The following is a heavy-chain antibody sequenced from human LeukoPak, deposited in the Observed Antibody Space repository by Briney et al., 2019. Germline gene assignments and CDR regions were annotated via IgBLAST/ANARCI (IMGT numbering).Heavy chain of an antibody. Sequence: GGSLRLSCAASGFTFSSYAMHWVRQAPGKGLEWVAVISYDGSNKYYADSVKGRFTISRDNAKNSLYLQMNSLRAEDTAVYYCASFGVVTSDAFDIWGQGTMVTVSS. CDR1: GFTFSSYA. V-gene: IGHV3-30*04. CDR3: ASFGVVTSDAFDI. CDR2: ISYDGSNK. J-gene: IGHJ3*02. D-gene: IGHD3-3*01.